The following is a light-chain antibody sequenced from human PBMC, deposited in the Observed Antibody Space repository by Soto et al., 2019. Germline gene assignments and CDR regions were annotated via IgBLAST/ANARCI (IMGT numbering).Light chain of an antibody. V-gene: IGKV1-39*01. Sequence: DIPMTQSPATVSASVGDRVTITCRASQSISSYLNWYQQKPGKAPKLLIYAASSLQSGVPSRFSGSGSGTDFTLTISSLQPEDFATYYCQQSYSTPLTFGPGTKVDI. J-gene: IGKJ3*01. CDR3: QQSYSTPLT. CDR2: AAS. CDR1: QSISSY.